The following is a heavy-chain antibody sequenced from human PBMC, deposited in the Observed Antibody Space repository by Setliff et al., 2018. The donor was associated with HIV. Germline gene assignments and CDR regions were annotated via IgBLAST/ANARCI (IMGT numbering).Heavy chain of an antibody. V-gene: IGHV4-31*03. J-gene: IGHJ4*02. CDR2: IYYSGST. Sequence: PSETLSLTCSVSGGSINNDIYFWSWIRQHPGKGLEWIGYIYYSGSTYYNPSLKSRITISVDTSKNQFSLRLGSVTAADTAVYYCARSGSSSPYYFDYWGQGTLVTVSS. D-gene: IGHD6-6*01. CDR1: GGSINNDIYF. CDR3: ARSGSSSPYYFDY.